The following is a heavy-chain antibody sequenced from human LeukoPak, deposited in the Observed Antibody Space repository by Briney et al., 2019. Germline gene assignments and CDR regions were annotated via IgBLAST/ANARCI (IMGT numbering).Heavy chain of an antibody. CDR2: IKQDGSEK. J-gene: IGHJ4*02. V-gene: IGHV3-7*04. D-gene: IGHD6-13*01. CDR3: ARGGVSSSWYDPIDY. CDR1: GFTFSSYW. Sequence: GGSLRLSCAASGFTFSSYWMSWVRQAPGKGLEWVANIKQDGSEKYYVDSVKGRFTISRDNAKNSLYLQMNSLRAEDTAVYYCARGGVSSSWYDPIDYWGQGTLVTVSS.